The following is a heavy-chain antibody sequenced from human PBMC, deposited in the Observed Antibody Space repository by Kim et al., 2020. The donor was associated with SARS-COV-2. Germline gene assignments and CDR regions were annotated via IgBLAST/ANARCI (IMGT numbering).Heavy chain of an antibody. CDR3: ARDMVAGTPAPFDY. V-gene: IGHV1-3*01. Sequence: ASVKVSCKASGYTFIKYAIHWLRQAPGQRLEWMGWISAGSGNTRYSQKFQGRVTITRDTSASTAYLDLGSLRSEDTALYYCARDMVAGTPAPFDYWGQGTLVTVSS. CDR2: ISAGSGNT. J-gene: IGHJ4*02. D-gene: IGHD6-19*01. CDR1: GYTFIKYA.